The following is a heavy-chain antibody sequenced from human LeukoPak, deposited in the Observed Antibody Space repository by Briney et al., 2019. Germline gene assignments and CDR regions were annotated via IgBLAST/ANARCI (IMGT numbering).Heavy chain of an antibody. CDR2: INYSGST. Sequence: RPSETLSLTCTVSGGSINTYFWTWIRQPPGKGLEWIGYINYSGSTNSNPSLKSRLAISVDTSKNQFSVKLTSVTAADTAVYYCARQHSPGYFDYWGQGTLVTVSS. CDR3: ARQHSPGYFDY. CDR1: GGSINTYF. J-gene: IGHJ4*02. V-gene: IGHV4-59*08. D-gene: IGHD1-14*01.